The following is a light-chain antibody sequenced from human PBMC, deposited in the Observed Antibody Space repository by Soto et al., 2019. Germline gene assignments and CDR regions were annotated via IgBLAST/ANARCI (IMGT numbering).Light chain of an antibody. CDR3: SSYAGDSNVDV. J-gene: IGLJ3*02. CDR2: EVS. V-gene: IGLV2-8*01. CDR1: SSDIGLYNY. Sequence: QSALTQPPSASGSPGQSVTISCVGTSSDIGLYNYVSWYQHHPGKAPKLIIYEVSKRPSGVPDRFSGSKSGNTASLTVSGLQAEDEAEYYCSSYAGDSNVDVFGGGTKVTVL.